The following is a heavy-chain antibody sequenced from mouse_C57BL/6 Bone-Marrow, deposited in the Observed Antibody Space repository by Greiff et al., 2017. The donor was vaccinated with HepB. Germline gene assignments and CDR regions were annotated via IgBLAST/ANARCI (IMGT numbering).Heavy chain of an antibody. CDR1: GYTFTSYG. CDR2: IYPRSGNT. V-gene: IGHV1-81*01. J-gene: IGHJ1*03. D-gene: IGHD1-1*01. Sequence: VQLQQSGAELARPGASVKLSCKASGYTFTSYGISWVKQRTGQGLEWIGEIYPRSGNTYYNEKFKGKATLTADKSSSTAYMELRSLTSEDSAVYFCAIEGRITTVVAPMNFDVWGTGTTVTVSS. CDR3: AIEGRITTVVAPMNFDV.